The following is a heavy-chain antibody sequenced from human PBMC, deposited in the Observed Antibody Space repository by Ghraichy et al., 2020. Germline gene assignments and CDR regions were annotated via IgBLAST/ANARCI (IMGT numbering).Heavy chain of an antibody. Sequence: GGSLRLSCTASGLIFSAYWMTWVRQAPGKGLEWVANINPDGGEKYYVASVKGRFTISRDNAKNSLYLQMNSLRADDTALYYCSSGDTFDIWGQGTMVAVSS. CDR1: GLIFSAYW. V-gene: IGHV3-7*03. CDR3: SSGDTFDI. D-gene: IGHD3-10*01. CDR2: INPDGGEK. J-gene: IGHJ3*02.